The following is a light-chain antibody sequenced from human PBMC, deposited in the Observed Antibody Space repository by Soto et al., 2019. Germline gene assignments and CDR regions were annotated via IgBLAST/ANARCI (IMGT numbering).Light chain of an antibody. V-gene: IGKV1-9*01. J-gene: IGKJ5*01. Sequence: DIQLTQSPSFLSASVGDRVTITCRASQGISSYLAWYQQKPGKAPKLLIYAASTLQSGVPSRFSDSGSGTEFTLKINSQQPEDFATSYCQQLNSYPIAFGQGTRLEIK. CDR1: QGISSY. CDR3: QQLNSYPIA. CDR2: AAS.